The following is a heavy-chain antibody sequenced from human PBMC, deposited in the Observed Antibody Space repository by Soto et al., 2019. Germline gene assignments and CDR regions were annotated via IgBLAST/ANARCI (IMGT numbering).Heavy chain of an antibody. CDR3: AREEPPPGGGSFDY. V-gene: IGHV1-69*01. D-gene: IGHD3-16*01. J-gene: IGHJ4*02. Sequence: QVQLVQSGAEVKKPGSSVEVSCKASGGTFSSYAISWVRQAPGQGLEWMGGIIPICGTANYAQKFQGRVTITADESTSTAYMELSSLRSEDTAVYYCAREEPPPGGGSFDYWGQGTLVTVSS. CDR1: GGTFSSYA. CDR2: IIPICGTA.